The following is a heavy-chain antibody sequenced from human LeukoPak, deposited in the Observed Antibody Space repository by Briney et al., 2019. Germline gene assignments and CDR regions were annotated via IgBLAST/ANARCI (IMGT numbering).Heavy chain of an antibody. V-gene: IGHV3-23*01. CDR2: VGRSGANS. D-gene: IGHD2-2*01. Sequence: QTGGSLRLSCAASGFTFNKYAMSWVRQSPGKGLEWVSAVGRSGANSYYATSVKGRFSVSRDNTKNTFHLQMNSLRAEDTAIYYCAKLQTAVVPAATLGFYSWGQGTLVTVSS. CDR1: GFTFNKYA. CDR3: AKLQTAVVPAATLGFYS. J-gene: IGHJ4*02.